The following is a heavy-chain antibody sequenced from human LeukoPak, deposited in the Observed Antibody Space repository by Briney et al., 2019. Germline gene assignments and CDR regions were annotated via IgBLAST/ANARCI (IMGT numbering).Heavy chain of an antibody. CDR2: ITPIIGTT. CDR3: TRVILRGSKYNWFDP. V-gene: IGHV1-69*08. J-gene: IGHJ5*02. D-gene: IGHD1-26*01. Sequence: GASVKVSCRSSGGTFNTHIFNWVRQAPGQGLEWMGRITPIIGTTKYAQRFQGRVTITADTSTSTAYLELRGLTYDDSAVYYCTRVILRGSKYNWFDPWGQGTHASVSS. CDR1: GGTFNTHI.